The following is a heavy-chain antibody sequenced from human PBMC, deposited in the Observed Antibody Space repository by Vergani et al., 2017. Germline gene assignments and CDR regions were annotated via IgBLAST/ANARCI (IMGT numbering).Heavy chain of an antibody. CDR2: IIPIFGTA. J-gene: IGHJ2*01. CDR1: GGTFSSYA. V-gene: IGHV1-69*01. D-gene: IGHD5-12*01. CDR3: ARDLLKGPVATFDGWYFDL. Sequence: QVQLVQSGAEVKKPGSSVKVSCKASGGTFSSYAISWVRQAPGQGLEWMGGIIPIFGTANYAQKFQGRVTITADESTSTAYMELSSLRSEDTAVYYCARDLLKGPVATFDGWYFDLWGRGTLVTVSS.